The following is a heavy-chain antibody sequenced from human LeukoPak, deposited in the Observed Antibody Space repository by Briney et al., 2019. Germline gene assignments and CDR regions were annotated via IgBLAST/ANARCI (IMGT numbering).Heavy chain of an antibody. D-gene: IGHD5-18*01. CDR2: MNPNSGNT. CDR1: GYTFTSYD. V-gene: IGHV1-8*01. Sequence: ASVKVSCKASGYTFTSYDINWVRQATGQGLEWMGWMNPNSGNTGYAQKFQGRVTITADKSTSTAYMELSSLRSEDTAVYYCAREDIGSYGNFDYWGQGTLVTVSS. J-gene: IGHJ4*02. CDR3: AREDIGSYGNFDY.